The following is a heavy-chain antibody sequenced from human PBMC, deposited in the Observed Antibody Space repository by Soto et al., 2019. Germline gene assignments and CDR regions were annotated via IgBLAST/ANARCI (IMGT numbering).Heavy chain of an antibody. D-gene: IGHD4-17*01. J-gene: IGHJ4*02. Sequence: QVQLVESGGGVVQPGRSLRLSCAASGFTFSSYGMHWVRQAPGKGLEWGAVIWYDGSNKYYADSVKGRFTISRDNSKNTLYLQMNSLRAEDTAVYYCARRMTTVTATLGGENFDYWGQGTLVTVSS. CDR2: IWYDGSNK. CDR3: ARRMTTVTATLGGENFDY. CDR1: GFTFSSYG. V-gene: IGHV3-33*01.